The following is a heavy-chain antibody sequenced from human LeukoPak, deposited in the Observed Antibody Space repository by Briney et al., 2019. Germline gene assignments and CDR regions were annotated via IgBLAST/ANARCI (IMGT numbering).Heavy chain of an antibody. CDR3: VEENFRFDY. Sequence: ASVKVSCKASGYTFTAYYMHWVRQAPGQGLEWIGWISPSNGATKYAQKFQGRVTLTTDTSISTAYMELSRLTSDDTAVFYCVEENFRFDYWGQGTLVTVSS. D-gene: IGHD1-7*01. J-gene: IGHJ4*02. CDR2: ISPSNGAT. V-gene: IGHV1-2*02. CDR1: GYTFTAYY.